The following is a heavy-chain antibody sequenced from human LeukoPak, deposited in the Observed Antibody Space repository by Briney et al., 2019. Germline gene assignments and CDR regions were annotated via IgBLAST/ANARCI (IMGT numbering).Heavy chain of an antibody. V-gene: IGHV3-7*03. Sequence: GGSLRLSCAASGFTFSSYWMSWVRQAPGKGLEWVANIKQDGSEKYYVDSVKGRFTISRDNAKNSLYLQMNSLRTEDTALYYCAKGKVLADYYGMDVWGQGTTVTVSS. CDR3: AKGKVLADYYGMDV. J-gene: IGHJ6*02. CDR1: GFTFSSYW. D-gene: IGHD6-19*01. CDR2: IKQDGSEK.